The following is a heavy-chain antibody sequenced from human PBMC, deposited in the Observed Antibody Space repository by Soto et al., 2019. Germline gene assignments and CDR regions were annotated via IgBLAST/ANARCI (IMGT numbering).Heavy chain of an antibody. D-gene: IGHD2-15*01. Sequence: QVQLVQSGAEVKKPGASVKVSCKASGYTFTSYAMHWVRQAPGQRLEWMGWINAGNGNTKYSQKFQGRVTITRDTSASTAYMELSSLRSEDTAVYYCAREGVGDIVVVVAAHPSYFDLWGRGTLVTVSS. J-gene: IGHJ2*01. CDR3: AREGVGDIVVVVAAHPSYFDL. CDR1: GYTFTSYA. CDR2: INAGNGNT. V-gene: IGHV1-3*01.